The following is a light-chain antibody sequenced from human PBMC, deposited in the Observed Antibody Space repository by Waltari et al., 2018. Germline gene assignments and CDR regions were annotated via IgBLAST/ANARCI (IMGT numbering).Light chain of an antibody. V-gene: IGLV6-57*04. CDR1: SGEIASFY. CDR3: QSYDSTNVV. CDR2: EDD. Sequence: FMLTQPHSVSESPGKTVTIPCTRNSGEIASFYVPWFQQRPGSAPTTVIYEDDQRPSGVPDRFSGSVDSSSNSASLTISGLKTEDEADYYCQSYDSTNVVFGGGTKLTVL. J-gene: IGLJ2*01.